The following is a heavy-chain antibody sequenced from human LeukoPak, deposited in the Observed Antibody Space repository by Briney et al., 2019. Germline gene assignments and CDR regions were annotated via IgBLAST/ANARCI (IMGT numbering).Heavy chain of an antibody. V-gene: IGHV3-21*01. CDR3: ARDRSSGRDAFDI. CDR1: GFTFSSYS. Sequence: GGSLRLSCAASGFTFSSYSMNWVRQAPGKGLEWVSSISSSSSYIYYADSVKGRFTISRDNAKNSLYLQMNSLRAEDTAVYYCARDRSSGRDAFDIWGQGTMVTVSS. CDR2: ISSSSSYI. D-gene: IGHD6-19*01. J-gene: IGHJ3*02.